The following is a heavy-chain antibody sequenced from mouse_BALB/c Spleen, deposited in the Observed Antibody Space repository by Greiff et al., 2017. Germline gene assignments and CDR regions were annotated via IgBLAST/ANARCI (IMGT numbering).Heavy chain of an antibody. V-gene: IGHV1-5*01. CDR3: TRDYYGSSYRYFDV. D-gene: IGHD1-1*01. CDR2: IYPGNSDT. CDR1: GYTFTSYW. J-gene: IGHJ1*01. Sequence: EVQLQQSGTVLARPGASVKMSCKASGYTFTSYWMHWVKQRPGQGLEWIGAIYPGNSDTSYNQKFKGKAKLTAVTSTSTAYMELSSLTNEDSAVYYCTRDYYGSSYRYFDVWGEGTTVTVSS.